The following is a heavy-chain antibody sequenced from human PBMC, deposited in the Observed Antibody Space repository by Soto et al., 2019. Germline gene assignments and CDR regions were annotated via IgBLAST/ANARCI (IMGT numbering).Heavy chain of an antibody. CDR3: ARDVSSWPANWCDP. Sequence: QVQLVQSGAEVKKPGSSVKVSCKASGGTFSSYAISWVRQAPGQGLEWMGGIIPIFGTANYAQKFQGRVTIVGNESTSTAYMELSSLRSEDTAVYYCARDVSSWPANWCDPWGQGTLVTVSS. J-gene: IGHJ5*02. CDR1: GGTFSSYA. V-gene: IGHV1-69*01. CDR2: IIPIFGTA. D-gene: IGHD6-13*01.